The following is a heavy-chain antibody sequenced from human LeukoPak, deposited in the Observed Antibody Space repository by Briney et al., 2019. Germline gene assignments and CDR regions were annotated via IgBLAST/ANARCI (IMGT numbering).Heavy chain of an antibody. D-gene: IGHD2-21*02. CDR3: ARVLSCGGDCYSSDQ. J-gene: IGHJ4*02. Sequence: PSGTPSLPCTVSWGAISNYYWGLGRQSPREGLGWSWNIYYSGSTNYKPSLKSRVTISVDTSQSQFFLKLSSVTAADTAMYYCARVLSCGGDCYSSDQWGQGTLVTVSS. CDR2: IYYSGST. V-gene: IGHV4-59*01. CDR1: WGAISNYY.